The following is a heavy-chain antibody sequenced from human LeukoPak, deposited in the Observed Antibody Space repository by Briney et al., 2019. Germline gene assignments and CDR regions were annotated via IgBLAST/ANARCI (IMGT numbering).Heavy chain of an antibody. CDR1: GGSFSGYY. CDR2: INHSGST. V-gene: IGHV4-34*01. D-gene: IGHD2-15*01. J-gene: IGHJ6*02. Sequence: SETLSLTCAVYGGSFSGYYWSWIRQPPGKGLEWIGEINHSGSTNYNPSLKSRVTMSVDTSKNQFSLKLSSVTAADTAVYYCARVYCSGGSCEPSYGMDVWGQGTTVTVSS. CDR3: ARVYCSGGSCEPSYGMDV.